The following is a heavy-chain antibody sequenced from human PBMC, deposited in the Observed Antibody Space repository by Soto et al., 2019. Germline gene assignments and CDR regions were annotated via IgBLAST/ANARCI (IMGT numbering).Heavy chain of an antibody. CDR3: AKSKSTPYYYDSSGYPWYFDY. CDR2: ISGSGGST. D-gene: IGHD3-22*01. V-gene: IGHV3-23*01. CDR1: GFTFSSYA. Sequence: GGSLRLSCAASGFTFSSYAMSWVRQAPGKGLEWVSAISGSGGSTYYADSVKGRFTISRDNSKNTLYLQMNSLRAEDTAVYYCAKSKSTPYYYDSSGYPWYFDYWGQGTLVTVSS. J-gene: IGHJ4*02.